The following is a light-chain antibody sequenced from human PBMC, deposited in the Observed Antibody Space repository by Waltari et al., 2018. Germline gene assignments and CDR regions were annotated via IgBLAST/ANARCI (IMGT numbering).Light chain of an antibody. Sequence: SFELTQPPSVSVSPGQTATLTCSGDCLPKQHVYWYQQKPGQAPVPLIYKDTERPSGIPERFSGSTSGTGTTVTLTIGGVQAEDEADYYCQSIDVDALTFGGGTKLTVL. CDR3: QSIDVDALT. CDR2: KDT. J-gene: IGLJ2*01. V-gene: IGLV3-25*03. CDR1: CLPKQH.